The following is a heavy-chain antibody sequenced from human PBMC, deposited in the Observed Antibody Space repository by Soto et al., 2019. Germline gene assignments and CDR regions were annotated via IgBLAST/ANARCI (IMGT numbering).Heavy chain of an antibody. CDR3: ARGVVYRDVGLAYGMDV. J-gene: IGHJ6*02. Sequence: QVQLQQWGAGVLRPSETLSLTCAVYGESFSNHYWTWIRQSPGKGLEWVGEINYSGSTRYNWSLGSXVTXSVDTSKNQFSLMVTSVTAEDTAVYYCARGVVYRDVGLAYGMDVWGQGTTVTVSS. D-gene: IGHD3-22*01. CDR2: INYSGST. CDR1: GESFSNHY. V-gene: IGHV4-34*01.